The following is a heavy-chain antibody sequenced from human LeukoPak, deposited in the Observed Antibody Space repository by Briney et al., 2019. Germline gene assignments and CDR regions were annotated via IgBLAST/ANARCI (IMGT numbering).Heavy chain of an antibody. V-gene: IGHV6-1*01. CDR2: TYYRSNWFN. D-gene: IGHD4-17*01. J-gene: IGHJ5*02. CDR3: AKSYGDSNWFDP. CDR1: GDSVSSSSAA. Sequence: SQTLSLTFAISGDSVSSSSAAWNWIRQSPSRGLEWLGRTYYRSNWFNDFAPSVKSRITINPDTSKNQFSLQLNSVTPEDTAVYYCAKSYGDSNWFDPWGQGTLVTVSS.